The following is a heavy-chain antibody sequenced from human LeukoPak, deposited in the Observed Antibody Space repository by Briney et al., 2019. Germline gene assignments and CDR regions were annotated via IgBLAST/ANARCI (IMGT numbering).Heavy chain of an antibody. CDR2: ITSSSSTI. CDR1: GFTFSAYA. V-gene: IGHV3-48*02. CDR3: ARDISPVGGY. Sequence: GGSLRLSCAASGFTFSAYAMSWVRQAPGKGLEWVSYITSSSSTIYYADSVRGRFTISRDNAKNSLYLQMNSLRDEYTAVYYCARDISPVGGYWGQGTLVTVSS. D-gene: IGHD2-15*01. J-gene: IGHJ1*01.